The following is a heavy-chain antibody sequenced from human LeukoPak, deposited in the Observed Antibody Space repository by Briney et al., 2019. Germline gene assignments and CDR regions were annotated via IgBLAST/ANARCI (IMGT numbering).Heavy chain of an antibody. J-gene: IGHJ4*02. CDR2: IIPILGMA. CDR1: GGTFSSYA. V-gene: IGHV1-69*04. CDR3: ARDRHWEVQLDY. Sequence: ASVKVPCKASGGTFSSYAISWVRQAPGQGLEWMGRIIPILGMANYAQKFQGRVTITADKSTSTAYMELSSLRSEDTAVYYCARDRHWEVQLDYWGQGTLVTVSS. D-gene: IGHD5-24*01.